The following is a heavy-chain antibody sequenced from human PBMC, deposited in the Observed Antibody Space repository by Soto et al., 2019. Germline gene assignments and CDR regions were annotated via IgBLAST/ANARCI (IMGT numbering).Heavy chain of an antibody. CDR3: ARDDNDFWSGHFAY. Sequence: EVHLVESGGRLVQPGGSLRLSCAASGFRFSDYSMHWVRQAPGRGLEWVSYISSSRFTIHYADSVEGRFAISRDNAKNSLYLQKNSVRVEDTAVYYCARDDNDFWSGHFAYWGQGALVTVSP. CDR2: ISSSRFTI. CDR1: GFRFSDYS. J-gene: IGHJ4*02. V-gene: IGHV3-48*01. D-gene: IGHD3-3*01.